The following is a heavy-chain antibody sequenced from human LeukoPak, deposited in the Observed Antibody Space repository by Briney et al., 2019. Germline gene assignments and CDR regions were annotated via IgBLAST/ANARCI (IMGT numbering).Heavy chain of an antibody. CDR3: ALPLRDGDFYFDY. Sequence: PGGSLRLSCAASGFTFSNYWMHWVRQAPRKELVWVSRINRDGRSTYYADSVKGRFTISRDNAKNTVFLQMNSLRAEDTAVYYCALPLRDGDFYFDYWGQGALVTVSS. J-gene: IGHJ4*02. CDR2: INRDGRST. D-gene: IGHD4-17*01. V-gene: IGHV3-74*01. CDR1: GFTFSNYW.